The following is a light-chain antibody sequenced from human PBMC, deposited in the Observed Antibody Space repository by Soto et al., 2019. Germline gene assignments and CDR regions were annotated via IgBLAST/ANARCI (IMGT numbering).Light chain of an antibody. CDR1: QSMGSN. CDR2: GAS. J-gene: IGKJ5*01. V-gene: IGKV3-20*01. Sequence: EIVMTQSPASLSVSPGERATLSCRASQSMGSNLAWYQQKPGQAPRLLIYGASTRATGIPDRFSGSGSGTDFTLTISRLEPEDFALYYCQQYGSSAPITFGQGTRLEIK. CDR3: QQYGSSAPIT.